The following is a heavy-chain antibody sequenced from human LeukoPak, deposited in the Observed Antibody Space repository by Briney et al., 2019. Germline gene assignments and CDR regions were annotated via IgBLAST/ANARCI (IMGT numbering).Heavy chain of an antibody. J-gene: IGHJ4*02. Sequence: ASVKVSCKASGYTFTGYYMHWVRQAPGQGLEWMGWINPNSGGTNYAQKFQGRVTMTRDTSISTAYMELSRLRSDDTAVYYRARDIERERGGYYFDYWGQGTLVTVSS. CDR3: ARDIERERGGYYFDY. V-gene: IGHV1-2*02. CDR2: INPNSGGT. D-gene: IGHD3-16*01. CDR1: GYTFTGYY.